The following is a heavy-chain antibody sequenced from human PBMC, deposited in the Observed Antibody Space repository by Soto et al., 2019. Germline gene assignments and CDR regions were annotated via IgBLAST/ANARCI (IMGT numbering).Heavy chain of an antibody. D-gene: IGHD4-17*01. V-gene: IGHV3-23*01. J-gene: IGHJ6*02. CDR1: GFSFSSYA. CDR2: MSAGGGST. Sequence: PVGSLRLSCAASGFSFSSYAMSWVRQAPGKGLEWVSCMSAGGGSTFHADSVKGRFTISRDNSKNTLYLQINSLRPEDTAVYYCAKDFTPWFGDYFYYYYGMDVWGQGTTVTVSS. CDR3: AKDFTPWFGDYFYYYYGMDV.